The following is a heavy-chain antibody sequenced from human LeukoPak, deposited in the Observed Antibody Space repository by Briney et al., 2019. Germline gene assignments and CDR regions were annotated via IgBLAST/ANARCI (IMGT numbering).Heavy chain of an antibody. J-gene: IGHJ4*02. Sequence: QPGGSLRLSCAASGFTFSSYGMHWVRQAPGKGLEWVAVISYDGSNKYYADSVKGRFTISRDNSKNTLYLQMNSLRAEDTAVYYCAKDGQQWLVPDYWGQGTLVTVSS. D-gene: IGHD6-19*01. V-gene: IGHV3-30*18. CDR3: AKDGQQWLVPDY. CDR1: GFTFSSYG. CDR2: ISYDGSNK.